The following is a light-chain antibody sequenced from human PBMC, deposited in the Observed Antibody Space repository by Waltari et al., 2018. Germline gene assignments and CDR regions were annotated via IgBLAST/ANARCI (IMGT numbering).Light chain of an antibody. J-gene: IGLJ2*01. CDR2: EKN. CDR3: NSRDSSGDLMV. V-gene: IGLV3-19*01. Sequence: SSEPTQDPAVSVALGQTVRITCQGNSLKNSFVSWYQKKPGQAPVVVINEKNNRPSGIPDRFSASSSGNKASLTITGAQAEDEGDYYCNSRDSSGDLMVFGGGTKLTVL. CDR1: SLKNSF.